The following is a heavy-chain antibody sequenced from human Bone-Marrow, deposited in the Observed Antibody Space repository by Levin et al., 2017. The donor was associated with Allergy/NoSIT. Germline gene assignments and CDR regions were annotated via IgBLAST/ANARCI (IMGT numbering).Heavy chain of an antibody. CDR3: ARGDARISD. Sequence: GASVKVSCLTSGYPFSDYYLHWIRQAPGQGLEWVGRINPNSGATHSEQKFQGRVTMTRDTSLKTVYMELTSLTSDDTAVYYWARGDARISDWGQGTLVTVSS. CDR1: GYPFSDYY. CDR2: INPNSGAT. V-gene: IGHV1-2*06. D-gene: IGHD2-15*01. J-gene: IGHJ4*02.